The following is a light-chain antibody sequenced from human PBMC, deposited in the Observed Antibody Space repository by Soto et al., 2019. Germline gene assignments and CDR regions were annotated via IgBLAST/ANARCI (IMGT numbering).Light chain of an antibody. J-gene: IGKJ4*01. V-gene: IGKV1-39*01. Sequence: DIQMTQSPSSLSATVEDRVTITCRASQTISSYLNWYQQKPGKAPKLLIYGTSTLQSGVPSRFSGSGSGTEFTLTISSLQPEDFATYYCQQCFTTPTVTFGGGTKVEIK. CDR1: QTISSY. CDR2: GTS. CDR3: QQCFTTPTVT.